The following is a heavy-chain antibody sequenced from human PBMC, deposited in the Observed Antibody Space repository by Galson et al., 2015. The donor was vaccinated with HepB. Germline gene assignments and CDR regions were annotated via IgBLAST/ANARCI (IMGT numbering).Heavy chain of an antibody. Sequence: SVKVSCKASGYTFTSYGISWVRQAPGQGLEWMGWISAYNGNTNYAQKLQGRVTMTTDTSTSTAYMELRSLRSDDTAVYYCARDGGGGYYDYVWGSYLGLRDGDTFDYWGQGTLVTVSS. J-gene: IGHJ4*02. CDR2: ISAYNGNT. CDR3: ARDGGGGYYDYVWGSYLGLRDGDTFDY. V-gene: IGHV1-18*01. D-gene: IGHD3-16*02. CDR1: GYTFTSYG.